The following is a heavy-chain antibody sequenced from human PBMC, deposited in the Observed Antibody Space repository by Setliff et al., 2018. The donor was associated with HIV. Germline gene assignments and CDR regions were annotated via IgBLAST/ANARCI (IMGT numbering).Heavy chain of an antibody. Sequence: PSETLSLTCTVSGGSISTSRYYWGWIRQPPGKGLEWIGSINYRGNTNYNPSLRSRVTISVDTSKNRFSLRLSSVTAADTAVYYCARGEFYCGTDCYWSSFDYWGQGILVTVSS. CDR3: ARGEFYCGTDCYWSSFDY. V-gene: IGHV4-39*07. CDR2: INYRGNT. J-gene: IGHJ4*02. D-gene: IGHD2-21*02. CDR1: GGSISTSRYY.